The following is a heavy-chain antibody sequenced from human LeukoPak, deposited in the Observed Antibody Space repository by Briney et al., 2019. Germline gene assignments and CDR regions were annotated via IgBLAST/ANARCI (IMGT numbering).Heavy chain of an antibody. CDR2: ISFDGSDI. Sequence: PGGSLRLSCAASGFTFSSYAVHWVRQPPGKGLEWVAVISFDGSDIYYTDSVQGRFTISRDDSKLTVYLQMNSQRAGVRAVYYCARGKLDADFAWRWATCGMDVWGQGTTVIVSS. CDR1: GFTFSSYA. V-gene: IGHV3-30-3*01. CDR3: ARGKLDADFAWRWATCGMDV. J-gene: IGHJ6*02. D-gene: IGHD4-17*01.